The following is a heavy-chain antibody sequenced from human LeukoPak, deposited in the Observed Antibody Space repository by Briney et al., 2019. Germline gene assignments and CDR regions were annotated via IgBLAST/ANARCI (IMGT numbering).Heavy chain of an antibody. D-gene: IGHD6-13*01. V-gene: IGHV4-59*01. J-gene: IGHJ6*03. CDR2: IYYSGST. Sequence: ASETLSLTCTVSGGSINNYYWNWIRQPPGKGLEWIGYIYYSGSTNYNPSLKSRVTISVDTSKNQFSLKLSSVTAADTAVYYCARGSWSYYYMDVWGKGTTVTISS. CDR3: ARGSWSYYYMDV. CDR1: GGSINNYY.